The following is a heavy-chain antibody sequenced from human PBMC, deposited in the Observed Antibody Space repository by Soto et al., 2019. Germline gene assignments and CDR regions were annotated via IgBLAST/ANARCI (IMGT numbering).Heavy chain of an antibody. J-gene: IGHJ6*03. CDR1: GGSFSGYY. D-gene: IGHD3-3*01. Sequence: SETLSLTCAVYGGSFSGYYWSWIRQPPGKGLEWIGEINHSGSTNYNPSLKSRVTISVDTSKNQFSLKLSSVTAADTAVYYCARDRDDFWSNLYYYYYYMDVWGKGTTVTVSS. CDR2: INHSGST. V-gene: IGHV4-34*01. CDR3: ARDRDDFWSNLYYYYYYMDV.